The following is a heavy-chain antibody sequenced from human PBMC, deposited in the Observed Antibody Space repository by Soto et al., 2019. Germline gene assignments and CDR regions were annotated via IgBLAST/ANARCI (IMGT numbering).Heavy chain of an antibody. CDR2: MSSDGSKI. CDR1: GFDFTYYA. J-gene: IGHJ4*02. D-gene: IGHD1-26*01. Sequence: QVQLVESGGGAVQPGESLRLSCVASGFDFTYYAMNWVRQAPGKGLESVAVMSSDGSKIHHTDSVKGRFTISRDNSKNTLYLQMNSLRKEDTAVYFCAKDEGVGGTLVFFDYCGQGTLVSVSS. V-gene: IGHV3-30*18. CDR3: AKDEGVGGTLVFFDY.